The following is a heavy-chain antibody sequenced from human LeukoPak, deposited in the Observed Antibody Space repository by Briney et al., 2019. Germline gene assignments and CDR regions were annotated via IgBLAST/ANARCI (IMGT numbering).Heavy chain of an antibody. CDR2: INAYNGDT. J-gene: IGHJ4*02. V-gene: IGHV1-18*01. CDR1: NYTFTSYG. Sequence: GASVKVSCKASNYTFTSYGISWVRQAPGQGLEWMAWINAYNGDTNYAQKFQGRVTLTTETSTSTAYMELRSLRSDDTAVYFCARDGSGVWFDYWGQGTLVTASS. CDR3: ARDGSGVWFDY. D-gene: IGHD3-10*01.